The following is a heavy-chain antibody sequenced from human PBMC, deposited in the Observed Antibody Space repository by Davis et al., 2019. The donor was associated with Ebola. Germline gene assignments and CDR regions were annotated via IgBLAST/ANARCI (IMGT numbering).Heavy chain of an antibody. CDR2: ISSSSSYT. CDR3: ARDTLGTQRMYYFDY. V-gene: IGHV3-11*06. D-gene: IGHD1-14*01. J-gene: IGHJ4*02. Sequence: GESLKISCAASGFTFSDYYMSWIRQAPGKGLEWVSYISSSSSYTNYADSVKGRFTISRDNAKNSLYLQMNSLRAEDTAVYYCARDTLGTQRMYYFDYWGQGTLVTVSS. CDR1: GFTFSDYY.